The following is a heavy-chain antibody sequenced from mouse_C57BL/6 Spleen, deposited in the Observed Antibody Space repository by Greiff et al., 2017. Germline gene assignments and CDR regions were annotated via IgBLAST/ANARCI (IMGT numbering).Heavy chain of an antibody. CDR2: IDPSDSYT. CDR1: GYTFTSYW. J-gene: IGHJ2*01. V-gene: IGHV1-69*01. Sequence: QVQLQQPGAELVMPGASVKLSCKASGYTFTSYWMHWVKQRPGQGLEWIGEIDPSDSYTNYNQKFKGKSTLTVDKSSSTAYMQLSSLTSEDSAVYYCARAEDFHYWGQGTTLTVSS. CDR3: ARAEDFHY.